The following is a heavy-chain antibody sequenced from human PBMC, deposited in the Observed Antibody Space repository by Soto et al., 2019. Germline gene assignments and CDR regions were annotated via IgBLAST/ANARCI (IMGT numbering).Heavy chain of an antibody. CDR3: AHSPLKDYSDYSYVDY. Sequence: SGPTLVNPTQTLTLTCTFSGFSLSTSGVGVGWIRRPPGKALEWLALIYWDDDKRYSPSLKSRLTITKDTSKNQVVLTMTNMDPVDTATYYCAHSPLKDYSDYSYVDYWGQGTLVTVSS. J-gene: IGHJ4*02. D-gene: IGHD2-15*01. V-gene: IGHV2-5*02. CDR2: IYWDDDK. CDR1: GFSLSTSGVG.